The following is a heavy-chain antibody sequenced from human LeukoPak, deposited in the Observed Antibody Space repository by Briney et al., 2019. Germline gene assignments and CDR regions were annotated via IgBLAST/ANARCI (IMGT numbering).Heavy chain of an antibody. D-gene: IGHD2-15*01. CDR2: TNPSGGST. V-gene: IGHV1-46*01. Sequence: ASVKVSCKASGYTFTSYYMHWVRQAPGQGLEWMGITNPSGGSTSYAQKFQGRVTMTSDTSTSTVYMELSSLRSEDTAVYYCARSPPRDSDAFDIWGQGTMVTVSS. J-gene: IGHJ3*02. CDR1: GYTFTSYY. CDR3: ARSPPRDSDAFDI.